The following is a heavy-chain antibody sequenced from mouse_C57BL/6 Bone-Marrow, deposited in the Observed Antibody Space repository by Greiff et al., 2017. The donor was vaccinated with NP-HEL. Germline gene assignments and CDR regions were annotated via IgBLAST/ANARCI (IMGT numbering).Heavy chain of an antibody. J-gene: IGHJ4*01. V-gene: IGHV1-75*01. Sequence: QVQLKESGPELVKPGASVKISCKASGYTFTDYYINWVKQRPGQGLEWIGWIFPGSGSTYYNEKFKGKATLTVDKSSSTAYMLLSSLTSEDSAVYFCARSLTTVVPGDYWGQGTSVTVSS. CDR1: GYTFTDYY. CDR3: ARSLTTVVPGDY. D-gene: IGHD1-1*01. CDR2: IFPGSGST.